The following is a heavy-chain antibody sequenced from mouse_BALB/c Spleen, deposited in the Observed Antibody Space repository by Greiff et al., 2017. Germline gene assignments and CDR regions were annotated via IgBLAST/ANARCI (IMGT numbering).Heavy chain of an antibody. D-gene: IGHD1-1*01. V-gene: IGHV1S41*01. CDR1: GYTFTSYW. Sequence: DLVKPGASVKLSCKASGYTFTSYWINWIKQRPGQGLEWIGRIAPGSGRTYYNEMFKGKATLTGDTSSSTAYIKLSSLSAEDSAGYFCATTIVATDYWGQGTTLTVSS. CDR2: IAPGSGRT. CDR3: ATTIVATDY. J-gene: IGHJ2*01.